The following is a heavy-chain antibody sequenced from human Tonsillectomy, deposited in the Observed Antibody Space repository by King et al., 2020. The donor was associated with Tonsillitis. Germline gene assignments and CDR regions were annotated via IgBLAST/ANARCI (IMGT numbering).Heavy chain of an antibody. CDR1: GGSFSGYY. J-gene: IGHJ5*02. Sequence: VQLQQWGAGLLKPSETLSLTCAVYGGSFSGYYWSWIRQPPGKGLEWIGEINHNGSTNYNPSLKSRVTISVDTSKNQFSLKLRSVTAADTAVYYCARRDQNYDILTGSNWFDPWGQGTLVTVSS. V-gene: IGHV4-34*01. D-gene: IGHD3-9*01. CDR2: INHNGST. CDR3: ARRDQNYDILTGSNWFDP.